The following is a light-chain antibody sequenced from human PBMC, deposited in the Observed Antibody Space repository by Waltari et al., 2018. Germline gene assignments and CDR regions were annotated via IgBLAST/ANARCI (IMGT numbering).Light chain of an antibody. CDR1: SPNIGAGND. V-gene: IGLV1-40*01. CDR2: GNT. CDR3: QSFDSNLNGGVL. Sequence: QSVLTPPTSVSGAPGQRVTISCTGSSPNIGAGNDVHWYQHLPGTAPKLLIYGNTDRPSGVPDRFSGSKSGTSASLAITGLRAEDEGDYYCQSFDSNLNGGVLFGGGTKLTVL. J-gene: IGLJ2*01.